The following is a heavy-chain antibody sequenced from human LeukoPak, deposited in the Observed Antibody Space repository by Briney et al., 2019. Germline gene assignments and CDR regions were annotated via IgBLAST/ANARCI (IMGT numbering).Heavy chain of an antibody. D-gene: IGHD5-12*01. CDR3: ARGVGGYEGYFDY. V-gene: IGHV3-21*01. CDR2: ISSSSSYM. J-gene: IGHJ4*02. CDR1: GFTFRSYS. Sequence: PGGSLRLSSAASGFTFRSYSMNWVRQAPGKGLEWVSSISSSSSYMYYADSLKGRFTISRDNAKNSLYLQMNSLRAEDTAVYYCARGVGGYEGYFDYWGQGTLVTVSS.